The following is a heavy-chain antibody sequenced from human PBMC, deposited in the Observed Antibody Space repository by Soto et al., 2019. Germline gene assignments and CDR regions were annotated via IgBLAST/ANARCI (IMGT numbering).Heavy chain of an antibody. D-gene: IGHD3-10*01. CDR1: GGSISSYY. CDR2: IYYSGST. Sequence: SETLSLTCTVSGGSISSYYWSWIRQPPGKGLEWIGYIYYSGSTNYNPSLKSRVTISVDTSKNQFSLKLSSVTAADTAVYYCARERRRKCYGSGSYFDYWGQGTLVTVSS. V-gene: IGHV4-59*01. CDR3: ARERRRKCYGSGSYFDY. J-gene: IGHJ4*02.